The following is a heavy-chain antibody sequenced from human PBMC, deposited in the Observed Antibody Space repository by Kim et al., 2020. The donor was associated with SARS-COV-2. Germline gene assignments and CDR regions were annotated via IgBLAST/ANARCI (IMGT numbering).Heavy chain of an antibody. Sequence: AASVKGRFTISRDNAKNALYLQMNSLRAEDTAVYYCARGTLIYSSSLFDYWGQGTLVTVSS. J-gene: IGHJ4*02. CDR3: ARGTLIYSSSLFDY. V-gene: IGHV3-21*01. D-gene: IGHD6-6*01.